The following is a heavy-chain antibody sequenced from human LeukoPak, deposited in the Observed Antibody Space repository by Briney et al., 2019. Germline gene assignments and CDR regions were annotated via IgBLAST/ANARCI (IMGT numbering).Heavy chain of an antibody. V-gene: IGHV1-2*02. J-gene: IGHJ4*02. CDR2: INPNSGGT. CDR1: GGTFSSYA. D-gene: IGHD5-12*01. Sequence: ASVKVSCKASGGTFSSYAISWVRQAPGQGLEWMGWINPNSGGTNYAQKFQGRVTMTRDTSISTAYMELSRLRSDDTAVYYCARGGYSGYDSSDYWGQGTLVTVSS. CDR3: ARGGYSGYDSSDY.